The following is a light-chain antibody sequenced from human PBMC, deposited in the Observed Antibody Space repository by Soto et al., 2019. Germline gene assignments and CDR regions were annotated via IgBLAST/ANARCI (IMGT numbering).Light chain of an antibody. V-gene: IGLV2-8*01. CDR3: TSYPGINNFV. CDR2: EVT. Sequence: QSALTQPPSASGSPGQSVTISCTGTSSDVGGNNYVSWYQQHPGKAPKLIIYEVTKRPSGVPDRFSGSKSGNTASLTVSGLQAEDEADYYCTSYPGINNFVFGGGTKVTVL. J-gene: IGLJ2*01. CDR1: SSDVGGNNY.